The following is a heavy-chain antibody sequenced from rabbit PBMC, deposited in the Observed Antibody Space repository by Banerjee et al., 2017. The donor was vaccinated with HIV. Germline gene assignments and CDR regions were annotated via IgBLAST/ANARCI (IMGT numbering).Heavy chain of an antibody. D-gene: IGHD6-1*01. Sequence: QSSEESGGDLVKPGASLTLTCTASGFSFSGNYWICWVRQAPGKGLEWIACIYAGSSGSTYYASWAKGRFTISKTSSTTVTLQMTSLTAADTATYFCATGDGGDGYASRWNLWGPGTLVTVS. CDR3: ATGDGGDGYASRWNL. CDR2: IYAGSSGST. V-gene: IGHV1S40*01. CDR1: GFSFSGNYW. J-gene: IGHJ4*01.